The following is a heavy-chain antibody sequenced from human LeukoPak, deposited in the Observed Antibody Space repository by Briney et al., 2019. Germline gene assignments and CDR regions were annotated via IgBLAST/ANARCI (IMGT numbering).Heavy chain of an antibody. CDR2: INHSGST. V-gene: IGHV4-34*01. Sequence: SETLSLTCAVYGGSFSGYYWSWIRQPPGKGLEWIGEINHSGSTNYNPSLKSRVTISVDTSKNQFSLKLSSVTAADTAVYYCARGRGLRLKNWLDPWGQGTLVTVSS. D-gene: IGHD4-17*01. J-gene: IGHJ5*02. CDR3: ARGRGLRLKNWLDP. CDR1: GGSFSGYY.